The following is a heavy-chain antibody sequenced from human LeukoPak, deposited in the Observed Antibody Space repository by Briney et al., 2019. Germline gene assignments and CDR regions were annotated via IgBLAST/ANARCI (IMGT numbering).Heavy chain of an antibody. V-gene: IGHV3-64*02. D-gene: IGHD3-16*01. J-gene: IGHJ3*02. Sequence: PGGSLRLFCAASGFTFSDYAMHWVRQAPGKGLEFVSAISNDGRGTYYADSVKDRFIISRDNSKNMLFLQMGSLRAEDLAVYFCARRGYAVGGAKVRGAFDIWGLGTLVTVSS. CDR3: ARRGYAVGGAKVRGAFDI. CDR2: ISNDGRGT. CDR1: GFTFSDYA.